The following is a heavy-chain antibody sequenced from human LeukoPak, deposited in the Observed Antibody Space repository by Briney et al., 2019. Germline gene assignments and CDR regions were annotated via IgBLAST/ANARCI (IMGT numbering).Heavy chain of an antibody. CDR1: GFRFSGYN. CDR2: ISSTTVI. CDR3: AREGDGSNSGFAY. D-gene: IGHD4-11*01. V-gene: IGHV3-69-1*01. J-gene: IGHJ4*02. Sequence: GGSLRLSCAVSGFRFSGYNMNWVRQAPGKGLEWNAYISSTTVIYYADSVEGRFTVSRDNAHDSLYLQMSSLTLDDTAVYFCAREGDGSNSGFAYWGQGTLVTVSS.